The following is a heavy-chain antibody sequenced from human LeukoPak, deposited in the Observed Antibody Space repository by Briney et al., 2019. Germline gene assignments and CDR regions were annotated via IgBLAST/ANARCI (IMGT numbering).Heavy chain of an antibody. V-gene: IGHV1-69*05. CDR2: IIPIFGTA. CDR1: GYTFTDYY. J-gene: IGHJ5*02. D-gene: IGHD2-8*01. Sequence: ASVKVSCKASGYTFTDYYMHWVRQAPGQGLEWMGRIIPIFGTANYAQKFQGRVTITTDESTSTAYMELSSLRSEDTAVYYCARDGYCTNGVCYPRFDPWGQGTLVTVSS. CDR3: ARDGYCTNGVCYPRFDP.